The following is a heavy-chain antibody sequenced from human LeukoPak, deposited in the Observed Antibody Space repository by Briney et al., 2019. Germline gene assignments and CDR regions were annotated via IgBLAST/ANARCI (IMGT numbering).Heavy chain of an antibody. Sequence: GGSLRLSCAASGFTFSSYAMHWVRQAPGKGLEWVAVISYDASNKYYADSVKGRFTISRGNSKNTLYLQMNSLRVEDTAVYYCARGLGGLWFGEQYFDLWGRGTLVTVSS. V-gene: IGHV3-30-3*01. CDR3: ARGLGGLWFGEQYFDL. J-gene: IGHJ2*01. CDR2: ISYDASNK. D-gene: IGHD3-10*01. CDR1: GFTFSSYA.